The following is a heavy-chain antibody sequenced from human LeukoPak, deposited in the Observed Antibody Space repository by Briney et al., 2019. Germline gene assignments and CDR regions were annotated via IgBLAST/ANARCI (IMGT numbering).Heavy chain of an antibody. CDR1: GFTVSSNY. V-gene: IGHV3-53*01. J-gene: IGHJ4*02. CDR3: ARDYYDSSGYGDY. CDR2: IYSGGST. D-gene: IGHD3-22*01. Sequence: PGGSLRLSCAASGFTVSSNYMSWVRQAPGKGLEWVSVIYSGGSTYYADSVKGRFTISRDNSKNTLYLQMNSLRAEDTAVYYCARDYYDSSGYGDYWGREPWSPSPQ.